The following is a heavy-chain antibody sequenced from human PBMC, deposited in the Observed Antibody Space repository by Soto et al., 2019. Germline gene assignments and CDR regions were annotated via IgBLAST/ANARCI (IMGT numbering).Heavy chain of an antibody. Sequence: SETLSLTCTVSGGSISSGGYYWSWIRQHPGKGLEWIGYIYYSGSTYYNPSLKSRVTISVDTSKNQFSLKLSSVTAADTAVYYCARTSGGSCCYFDYWGQGTLVTVSS. CDR1: GGSISSGGYY. CDR3: ARTSGGSCCYFDY. CDR2: IYYSGST. D-gene: IGHD2-15*01. J-gene: IGHJ4*02. V-gene: IGHV4-31*03.